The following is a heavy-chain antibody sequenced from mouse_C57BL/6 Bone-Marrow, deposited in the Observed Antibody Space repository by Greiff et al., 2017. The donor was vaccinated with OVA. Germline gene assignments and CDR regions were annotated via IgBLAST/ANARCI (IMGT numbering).Heavy chain of an antibody. CDR2: IWRGGST. V-gene: IGHV2-5*01. J-gene: IGHJ4*01. Sequence: VMLVESGPGLVQPSQSLSITCTVSGFSLTSYGVNWVRQSPGKGLEWRGVIWRGGSTDYNAAFMSRLSITKDNSKSQVFFKMNSLQADDTAIYYCAKRGRRDGAMDYWGQGTSVTVSS. CDR3: AKRGRRDGAMDY. D-gene: IGHD2-12*01. CDR1: GFSLTSYG.